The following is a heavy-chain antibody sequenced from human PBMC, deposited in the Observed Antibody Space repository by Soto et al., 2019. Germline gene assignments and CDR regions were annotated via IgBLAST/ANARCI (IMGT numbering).Heavy chain of an antibody. CDR1: GGSFSGYY. CDR3: ARERLGYCSGGSCNYYYYYYMDV. J-gene: IGHJ6*03. D-gene: IGHD2-15*01. CDR2: INHSGST. V-gene: IGHV4-34*01. Sequence: SETLSLTCAVYGGSFSGYYWSWIRQPPGKGLEWIGEINHSGSTNYNPSLKSRVTISVDTSKNQFSLKLSSVTAADTAVYYCARERLGYCSGGSCNYYYYYYMDVWGKGTTVTVSS.